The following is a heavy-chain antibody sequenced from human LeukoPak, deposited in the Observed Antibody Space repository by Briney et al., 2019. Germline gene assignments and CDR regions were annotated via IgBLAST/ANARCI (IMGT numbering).Heavy chain of an antibody. V-gene: IGHV3-11*01. J-gene: IGHJ6*03. CDR2: ICGRVNSI. CDR1: GFTFADSH. Sequence: GGSLRLSCAASGFTFADSHMSSSRQSPGGGVWWGSYICGRVNSICCADSVKARFTISRENAESSLFLQMNSLRADATALYYCASGDVAAIRVMSGSNYYMDVWGNGTTVTVSS. CDR3: ASGDVAAIRVMSGSNYYMDV. D-gene: IGHD5-12*01.